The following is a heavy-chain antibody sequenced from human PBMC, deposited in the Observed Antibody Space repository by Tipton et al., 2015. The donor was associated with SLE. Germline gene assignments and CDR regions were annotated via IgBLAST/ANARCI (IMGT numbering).Heavy chain of an antibody. D-gene: IGHD2-15*01. V-gene: IGHV3-23*04. J-gene: IGHJ4*02. Sequence: VQLVQSGGGLVKPGEALRLSCAASGFAFSSYAMSWVRQAPGKGLEWVSAISGSGGSTYYADSVKGRFTISRDNSKNTLYLQMNSLRAEDTAVYYCAKKARVVVVAATDYWGQGTLVTVSS. CDR2: ISGSGGST. CDR3: AKKARVVVVAATDY. CDR1: GFAFSSYA.